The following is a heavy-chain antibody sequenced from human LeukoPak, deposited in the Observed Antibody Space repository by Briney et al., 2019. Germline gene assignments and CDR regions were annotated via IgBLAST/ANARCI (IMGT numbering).Heavy chain of an antibody. Sequence: GGSLRLSCAASGFTFSNYDMHWVRQAPGKGLEWVTLISYDGSDKYYADSVRGRFTISRDNSKNTLYLQMNSLRAEDTALYYCAKDLSSGSSIYGMDVWGQGTTVTVSS. V-gene: IGHV3-30*18. J-gene: IGHJ6*02. CDR3: AKDLSSGSSIYGMDV. D-gene: IGHD3-10*02. CDR2: ISYDGSDK. CDR1: GFTFSNYD.